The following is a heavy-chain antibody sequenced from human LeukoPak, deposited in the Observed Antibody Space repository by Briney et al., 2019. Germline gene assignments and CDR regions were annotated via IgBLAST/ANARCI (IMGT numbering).Heavy chain of an antibody. CDR3: ARVGRSGDFWSGYYHQPFDY. D-gene: IGHD3-3*01. CDR2: IYSGGST. V-gene: IGHV3-66*01. CDR1: GFTVSSNY. Sequence: PGGSLRLSCAASGFTVSSNYMSWVRQAPGKGLEWVSVIYSGGSTYYADSVKGRFTISRDNSKNTLYLQMNSLRAEDTAVYYCARVGRSGDFWSGYYHQPFDYWGQGTLVTVSS. J-gene: IGHJ4*02.